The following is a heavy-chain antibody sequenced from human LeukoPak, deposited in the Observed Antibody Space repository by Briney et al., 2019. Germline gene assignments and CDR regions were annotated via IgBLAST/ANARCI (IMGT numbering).Heavy chain of an antibody. V-gene: IGHV1-69*13. J-gene: IGHJ6*02. CDR1: GGTFSSYA. D-gene: IGHD3-22*01. CDR3: AGEFYDSSGYYYPPYYYYYGMDV. Sequence: ASVKVSCKASGGTFSSYAISWVRQAPGQGLEWMGGIIPIFGTANYAQKFQGRVTITADESTSTAYMELSSLRSEDTAVYYCAGEFYDSSGYYYPPYYYYYGMDVWGQGTTVTVSS. CDR2: IIPIFGTA.